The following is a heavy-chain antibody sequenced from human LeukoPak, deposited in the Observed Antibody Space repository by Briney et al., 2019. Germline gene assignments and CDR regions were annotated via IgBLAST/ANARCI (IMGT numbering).Heavy chain of an antibody. CDR1: GGSISSYY. CDR2: IYYSGST. J-gene: IGHJ3*02. D-gene: IGHD1-20*01. CDR3: ARCGYNWNDRDAFDI. Sequence: PSETLSLTCTVSGGSISSYYWSWIRQPPGKGLEWIGYIYYSGSTNYNPSLKSRVTISVDTSKNQFSLKLSSVTAADTAVYYCARCGYNWNDRDAFDIWGQGTMVTVSS. V-gene: IGHV4-59*08.